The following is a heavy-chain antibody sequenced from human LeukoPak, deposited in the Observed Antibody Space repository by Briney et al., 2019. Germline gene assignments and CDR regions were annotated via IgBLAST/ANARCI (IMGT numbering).Heavy chain of an antibody. CDR2: IIPIFGTA. Sequence: SVKVSCKASGGTFSSYATSWVRQAPGQGREWMGGIIPIFGTANYAQKFQGRVTITADESPSTAYMELSSLRSDDTAVYYCAEGSPRYSGYDKTGAYDYWGQGTLVTVSS. V-gene: IGHV1-69*01. D-gene: IGHD5-12*01. J-gene: IGHJ4*02. CDR1: GGTFSSYA. CDR3: AEGSPRYSGYDKTGAYDY.